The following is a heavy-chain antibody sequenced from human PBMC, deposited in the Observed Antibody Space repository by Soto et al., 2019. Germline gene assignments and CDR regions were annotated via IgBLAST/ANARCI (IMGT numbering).Heavy chain of an antibody. V-gene: IGHV1-18*01. Sequence: NRRASVKVSCKASGYTFTSYGISWVRQAPGQGLEWMGWISAYNGNTNYAQKLQGRVTMTTDTSTSTAYMELRSLRSDDTAVYYCARDRRMVRGVMKTHGIDYWGQGTLVTVSS. CDR3: ARDRRMVRGVMKTHGIDY. CDR2: ISAYNGNT. D-gene: IGHD3-10*01. J-gene: IGHJ4*02. CDR1: GYTFTSYG.